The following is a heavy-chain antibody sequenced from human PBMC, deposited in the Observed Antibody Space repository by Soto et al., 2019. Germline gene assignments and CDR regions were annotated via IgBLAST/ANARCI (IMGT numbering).Heavy chain of an antibody. J-gene: IGHJ4*02. V-gene: IGHV3-30-3*01. CDR2: ISYDGSNK. CDR3: ARDPMGRYYGSGSYYFDY. CDR1: GFTLRSYA. Sequence: GGSLRLSCAASGFTLRSYAMHWVRQAPGKGLEWVAVISYDGSNKYYADSVKGRFTISRDNSKNTLYLQMNSLRAEDTAVYYCARDPMGRYYGSGSYYFDYWGQGTLVTVSS. D-gene: IGHD3-10*01.